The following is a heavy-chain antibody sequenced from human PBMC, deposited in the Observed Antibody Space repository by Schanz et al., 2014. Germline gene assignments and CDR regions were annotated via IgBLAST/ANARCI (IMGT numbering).Heavy chain of an antibody. CDR3: ARLPVGYGSGIWDV. J-gene: IGHJ6*02. CDR2: ISSSGTTI. CDR1: GFAFSSYS. V-gene: IGHV3-48*01. D-gene: IGHD3-10*01. Sequence: VPLVASGGGVVQFGRSLRLSCTASGFAFSSYSMNWVRQAPGKGLEWVSYISSSGTTIYYADSVKGRFTISRDNAKNSLFLQMNSLRVEDTAVYYCARLPVGYGSGIWDVWGQGTSVTVSS.